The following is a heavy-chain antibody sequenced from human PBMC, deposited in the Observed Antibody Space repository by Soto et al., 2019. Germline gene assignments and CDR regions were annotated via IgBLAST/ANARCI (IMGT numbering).Heavy chain of an antibody. D-gene: IGHD4-17*01. Sequence: TLSLTCTVSGVSMISYYWSWIRQPPGKGLEWIGYIYYSGSTNYNPSLKSRVTISVDTSKNQLSLKLSSVTAADTAVYYCARRYGYYFDYWGQGTLVTVSS. CDR3: ARRYGYYFDY. V-gene: IGHV4-59*08. CDR2: IYYSGST. J-gene: IGHJ4*02. CDR1: GVSMISYY.